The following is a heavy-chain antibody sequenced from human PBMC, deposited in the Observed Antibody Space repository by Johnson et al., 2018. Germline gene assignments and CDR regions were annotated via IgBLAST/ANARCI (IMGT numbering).Heavy chain of an antibody. D-gene: IGHD2-2*01. CDR3: ARGVVVPAAIIGDYYYYGMDV. CDR2: INHSVST. J-gene: IGHJ6*02. CDR1: GGSFSGYY. V-gene: IGHV4-34*01. Sequence: QVQLQQWGAGLLKPSETLSLTCAVYGGSFSGYYWSWIRQPPGKGLEWIGEINHSVSTNYNPSLKSRVTISVDTSKNQFSLKLSSVTAADTAVYYCARGVVVPAAIIGDYYYYGMDVWGQGTTVTVSS.